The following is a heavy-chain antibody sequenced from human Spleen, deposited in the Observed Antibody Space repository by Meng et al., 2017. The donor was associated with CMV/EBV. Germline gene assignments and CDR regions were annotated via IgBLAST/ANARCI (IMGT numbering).Heavy chain of an antibody. Sequence: GGSLRLSCAASGFTFDDHTMHWVRQAPGRGLEWVSLITWNGATTYYADFVKGRFTISRDNAKNSLYLQMNSLRAEDTAVYYCARGAAVAKNYYYGMDVWGQGTTVTVSS. CDR1: GFTFDDHT. CDR2: ITWNGATT. CDR3: ARGAAVAKNYYYGMDV. D-gene: IGHD6-19*01. J-gene: IGHJ6*02. V-gene: IGHV3-43*01.